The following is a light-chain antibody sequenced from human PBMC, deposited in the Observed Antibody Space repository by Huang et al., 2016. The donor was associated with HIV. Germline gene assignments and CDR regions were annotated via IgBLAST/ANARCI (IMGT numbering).Light chain of an antibody. CDR1: ENIRRY. CDR3: QGSLSIPHT. Sequence: DIQMTQSPSSLSASVGDRVTITCRASENIRRYLNWYQQKPGKPPKLLIHSVSTLQSGVPSRFSGSGSGTDFTLTITSLQPEDFATYYCQGSLSIPHTFGQGTNLEIK. V-gene: IGKV1-39*01. J-gene: IGKJ2*01. CDR2: SVS.